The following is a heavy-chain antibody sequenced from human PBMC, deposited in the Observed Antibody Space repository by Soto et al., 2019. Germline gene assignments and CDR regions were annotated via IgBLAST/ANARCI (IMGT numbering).Heavy chain of an antibody. D-gene: IGHD5-18*01. J-gene: IGHJ3*01. CDR3: ATLAVDTAMAPDTFDF. V-gene: IGHV5-51*01. CDR1: GYKYANYW. Sequence: PGESLKISCQGSGYKYANYWIGWVRQMPGKGLECMGIIYPSDSDTRYSPSFQGQVTISADKSAGTASLQWSSLRVSDTAMYYCATLAVDTAMAPDTFDFWGQGTMVTVSS. CDR2: IYPSDSDT.